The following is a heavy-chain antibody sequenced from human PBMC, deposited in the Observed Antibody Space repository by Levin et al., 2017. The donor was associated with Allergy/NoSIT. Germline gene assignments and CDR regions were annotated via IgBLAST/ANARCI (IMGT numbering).Heavy chain of an antibody. CDR3: TRALFGVIHFDY. D-gene: IGHD3-10*01. J-gene: IGHJ4*02. CDR2: IRSYTYGGTT. V-gene: IGHV3-49*03. CDR1: GFTFGDYA. Sequence: QAGGSLRLSCTASGFTFGDYAVSWFRQAPGKGLEWVGFIRSYTYGGTTECAASVKDRFIISRDDSNSIAYLQMNSLNTEDTAVYYCTRALFGVIHFDYWGQGTLVTVAS.